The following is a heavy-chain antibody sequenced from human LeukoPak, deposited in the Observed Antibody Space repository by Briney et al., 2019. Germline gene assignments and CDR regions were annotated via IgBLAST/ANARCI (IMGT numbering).Heavy chain of an antibody. Sequence: PSGTLSLTCAVSGGSVSSGGYSWSWIRQPPGKGLEWIGYIYHSGSTYYNPSLKSRVTISVDRSKNQFSLKLSSVTAADTAVYYCARTSPSGVFDYWGQGTLVTVSS. CDR2: IYHSGST. D-gene: IGHD3-3*01. CDR3: ARTSPSGVFDY. V-gene: IGHV4-30-2*01. CDR1: GGSVSSGGYS. J-gene: IGHJ4*02.